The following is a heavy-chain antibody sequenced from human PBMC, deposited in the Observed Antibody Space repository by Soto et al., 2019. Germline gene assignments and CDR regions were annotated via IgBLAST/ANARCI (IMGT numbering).Heavy chain of an antibody. CDR3: ARSAIVLMVYAMFPAHN. D-gene: IGHD2-8*01. J-gene: IGHJ6*04. V-gene: IGHV1-3*01. CDR2: INAGNGNT. Sequence: ASVKVSCKASGYTFTSYAMHWVRQAPGQRLEWMGWINAGNGNTKYSQKFQGRVTITRDTSASTAYMELSSLRSEDTAVYYCARSAIVLMVYAMFPAHNWGKGTTVTVSS. CDR1: GYTFTSYA.